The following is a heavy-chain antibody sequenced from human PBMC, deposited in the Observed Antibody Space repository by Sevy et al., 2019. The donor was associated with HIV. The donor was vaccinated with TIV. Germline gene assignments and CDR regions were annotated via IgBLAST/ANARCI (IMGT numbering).Heavy chain of an antibody. V-gene: IGHV3-7*01. CDR3: ARDAGYCSSTSCYRGDYFDY. CDR2: IKEDGSEK. D-gene: IGHD2-2*02. J-gene: IGHJ4*02. Sequence: GGSLRLSCAASGFTFSGNWMSWVRQAPGKGLEWVADIKEDGSEKYYVDSVKGRFTISRDNAKKSLYLQMNNLRAEDTDEYYGARDAGYCSSTSCYRGDYFDYWGQGTLVTVSS. CDR1: GFTFSGNW.